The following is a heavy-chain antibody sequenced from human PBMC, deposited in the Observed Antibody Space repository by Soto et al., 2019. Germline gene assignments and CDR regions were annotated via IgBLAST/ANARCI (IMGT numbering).Heavy chain of an antibody. CDR2: ISISGTTI. Sequence: PGGSLRLSCAASGFTFSSYEMNWVRQAPGKGLEWVAYISISGTTIYYADSVKGRFTISRDDAKSSLYLQMNSLRAEDTAVYYCARDVSRSCYVSGINDDAYDVWGQGTLVTVSS. J-gene: IGHJ3*01. CDR3: ARDVSRSCYVSGINDDAYDV. D-gene: IGHD1-26*01. CDR1: GFTFSSYE. V-gene: IGHV3-48*03.